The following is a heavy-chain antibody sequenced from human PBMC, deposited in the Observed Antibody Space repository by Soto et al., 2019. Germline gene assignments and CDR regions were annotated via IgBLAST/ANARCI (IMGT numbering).Heavy chain of an antibody. V-gene: IGHV1-18*01. D-gene: IGHD5-18*01. CDR1: GYTFTSYG. J-gene: IGHJ1*01. CDR2: ISAYNGNT. Sequence: QVQLVQSGPEVKKPGASVKVSCKASGYTFTSYGLSWVRQAPGQGLEWMGWISAYNGNTNFAQKLQGRVTMTTDTSTSTAYMELRSLRSDGTAVYYCASGVESGYNYGPAAGYWGQGTLVTVSS. CDR3: ASGVESGYNYGPAAGY.